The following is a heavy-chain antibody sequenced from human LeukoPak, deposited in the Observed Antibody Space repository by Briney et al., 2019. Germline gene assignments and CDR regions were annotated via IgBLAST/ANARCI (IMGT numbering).Heavy chain of an antibody. CDR3: ARSVPALDYLFDS. J-gene: IGHJ5*01. Sequence: SETLSLTCTVSGGSISGYYWTWIRQLPGKGLEWIGYIYSSGITNYNPSLKSRVTVSVDTSKNQYSLRLTSVTAADTAVYYCARSVPALDYLFDSWGHGTLVTVSS. CDR1: GGSISGYY. V-gene: IGHV4-4*08. D-gene: IGHD4-11*01. CDR2: IYSSGIT.